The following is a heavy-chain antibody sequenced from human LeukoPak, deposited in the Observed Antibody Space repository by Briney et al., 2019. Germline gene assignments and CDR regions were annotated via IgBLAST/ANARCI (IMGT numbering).Heavy chain of an antibody. J-gene: IGHJ4*02. CDR2: IIPILGIA. D-gene: IGHD5-12*01. V-gene: IGHV1-69*04. CDR3: ARDGAQVATTYFDY. Sequence: SVKVSCKASGGTFSSYAISWVRQAPGQGLEWMGRIIPILGIANYAQKFQGRVTITAEKSTRTAYIELSSLRCEDTAVYYCARDGAQVATTYFDYWGQGTLVTVSS. CDR1: GGTFSSYA.